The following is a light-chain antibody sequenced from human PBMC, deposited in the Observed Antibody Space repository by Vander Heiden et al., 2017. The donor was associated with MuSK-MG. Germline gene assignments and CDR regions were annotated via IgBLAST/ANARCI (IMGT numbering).Light chain of an antibody. CDR2: AAS. J-gene: IGKJ2*01. CDR1: QGISNY. Sequence: IQMTHSPSSLSASVGDRVTITCRASQGISNYLAWYQQQPGKAPNLLLYAASRLESGVPSRFSGSGSGTDYTLTINSLQPEDIATYYCQQYYSSPYTFGQGTKLEIK. CDR3: QQYYSSPYT. V-gene: IGKV1-NL1*01.